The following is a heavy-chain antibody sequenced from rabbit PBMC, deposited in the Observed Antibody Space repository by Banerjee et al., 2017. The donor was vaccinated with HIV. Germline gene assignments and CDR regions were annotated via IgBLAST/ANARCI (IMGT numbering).Heavy chain of an antibody. CDR3: ARGAGDAGGGLRL. CDR2: ISTYDGTT. V-gene: IGHV1S45*01. D-gene: IGHD4-2*01. CDR1: GFSFSGGYW. J-gene: IGHJ4*01. Sequence: QQQLVESGGGLVKPGASLTLTCKASGFSFSGGYWMCWVRQAPGKGLELIACISTYDGTTYYASWAKGRFTISKNSSTTVTLQMTSLTVADTATYFCARGAGDAGGGLRLWGPGTLVTVS.